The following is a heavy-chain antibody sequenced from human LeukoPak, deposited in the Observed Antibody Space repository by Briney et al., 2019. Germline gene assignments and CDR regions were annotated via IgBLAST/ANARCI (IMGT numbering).Heavy chain of an antibody. CDR3: AREGPRWELRY. CDR1: GGSISSGGYS. D-gene: IGHD1-26*01. CDR2: IYHSGST. Sequence: SETLSLTCTVSGGSISSGGYSWSWIRQPPGKGLEWIGYIYHSGSTYYNPSLKSRVTISVDRSKNQFSLKLSSVTAADTAVYYCAREGPRWELRYWGQGTLVTVSS. V-gene: IGHV4-30-2*01. J-gene: IGHJ4*02.